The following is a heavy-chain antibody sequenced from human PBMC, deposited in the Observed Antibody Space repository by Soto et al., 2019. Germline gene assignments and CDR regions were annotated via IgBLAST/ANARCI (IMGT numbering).Heavy chain of an antibody. CDR3: ARPRTYNKSVDSFYSVDV. CDR2: IYYNGNT. CDR1: DGSISSDTFY. V-gene: IGHV4-39*01. J-gene: IGHJ6*02. D-gene: IGHD1-20*01. Sequence: QLQLQESGPGLVQPSETLSLICSVSDGSISSDTFYWGWFRQPPGKGLEWIGSIYYNGNTYYNPSLKGRVTISMDTSKNQFSLKVSSVTVADTGVYYCARPRTYNKSVDSFYSVDVWGQGTTVTVSS.